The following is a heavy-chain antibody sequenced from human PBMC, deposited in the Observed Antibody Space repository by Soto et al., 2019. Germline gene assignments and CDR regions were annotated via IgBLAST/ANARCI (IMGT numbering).Heavy chain of an antibody. V-gene: IGHV3-21*01. CDR3: ARYDSSGYYWPYYYYGMDV. Sequence: GGSLRLSCAASGFTFSDYAMSWVRQAPGKGLEWVSPISDSSSYIYYADSVKGRFTISRDNAKNSLYLQMNSLRAEDTAVYYCARYDSSGYYWPYYYYGMDVWGQGTTVTVSS. D-gene: IGHD3-22*01. CDR1: GFTFSDYA. J-gene: IGHJ6*02. CDR2: ISDSSSYI.